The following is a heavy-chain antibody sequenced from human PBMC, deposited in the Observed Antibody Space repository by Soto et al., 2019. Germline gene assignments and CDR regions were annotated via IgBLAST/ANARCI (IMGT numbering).Heavy chain of an antibody. V-gene: IGHV3-23*01. CDR1: GFTFSSYA. Sequence: EVQLLESGGGLVQPGGSLRLSCAASGFTFSSYAMSWVRQAPGKGLEWVSAISGSGGSTYYAESVKGRFTISRDNSKNTLYLQMNSLRAEDTDVYYCSKSSGAYAPYYYYGMDVWGQGTTVTVSS. CDR3: SKSSGAYAPYYYYGMDV. D-gene: IGHD3-22*01. CDR2: ISGSGGST. J-gene: IGHJ6*02.